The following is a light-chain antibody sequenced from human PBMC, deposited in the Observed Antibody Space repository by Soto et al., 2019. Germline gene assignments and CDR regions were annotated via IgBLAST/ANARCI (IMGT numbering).Light chain of an antibody. CDR3: SSYTSSSTLV. V-gene: IGLV2-14*01. CDR2: EVS. Sequence: QSALTQPASVSGSPGQSITISCTGTSSDVGGYNYVSWYQHHPGKAPKLMIYEVSNWPSGVSNRFSGSKSGNTASLTISGLQAEDEADYYCSSYTSSSTLVFGGGTKVTVL. J-gene: IGLJ3*02. CDR1: SSDVGGYNY.